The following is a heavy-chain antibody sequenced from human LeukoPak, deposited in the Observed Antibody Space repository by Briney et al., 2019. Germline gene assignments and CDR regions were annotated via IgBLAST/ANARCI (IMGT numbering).Heavy chain of an antibody. CDR1: GYTFTSYA. J-gene: IGHJ4*02. D-gene: IGHD3-22*01. CDR2: ISAGNGNT. Sequence: ASVKVSCKASGYTFTSYAIHWVRQAPGQRLEWMGWISAGNGNTKYSQNFQGRVTFISNTSATTAFMELSSLRSEDAAVYYCARDSFPAYYYDSSGYREPFDYWGQGTLVTVSS. V-gene: IGHV1-3*01. CDR3: ARDSFPAYYYDSSGYREPFDY.